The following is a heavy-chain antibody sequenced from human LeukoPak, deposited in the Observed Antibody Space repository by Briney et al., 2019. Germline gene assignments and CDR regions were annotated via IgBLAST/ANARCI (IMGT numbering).Heavy chain of an antibody. CDR2: IYYSGST. V-gene: IGHV4-61*10. CDR1: GGSISSGSYY. Sequence: PSETLSLTCTVSGGSISSGSYYWSWIRQPAGKGLEWIAYIYYSGSTNYNPSLKSRVTISVDTSKNQFSLKLSSVTAADTAVYYCARVYYSNSYDYWYFDLWGRGTLVTVSS. J-gene: IGHJ2*01. D-gene: IGHD6-13*01. CDR3: ARVYYSNSYDYWYFDL.